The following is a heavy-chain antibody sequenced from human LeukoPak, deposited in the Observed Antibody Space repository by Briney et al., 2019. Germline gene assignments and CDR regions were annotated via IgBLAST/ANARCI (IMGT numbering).Heavy chain of an antibody. J-gene: IGHJ3*02. CDR3: ARSLLWPTGTFDI. D-gene: IGHD2-8*02. Sequence: PGGSLRLSCAASGFTFSTYWMHWIRQPPGKGLEWIGEINHSGSTTYNPSLKSRVALSVDTSRNQVSLKLTSLTAADTAVYFCARSLLWPTGTFDIWGQGTM. CDR2: INHSGST. V-gene: IGHV4-34*01. CDR1: GFTFSTYW.